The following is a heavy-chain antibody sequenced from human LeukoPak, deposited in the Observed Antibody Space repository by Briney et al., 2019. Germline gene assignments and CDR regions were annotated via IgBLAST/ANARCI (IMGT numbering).Heavy chain of an antibody. Sequence: GGSLRLSCAASGFTFQIYAMSWVRLAPGKGLEWVSSISWNSRSIGYADSVKGRFTISRDNAKNSLYLQMNSLRAEDMALYYCAKDVSGWLDYWGQGALVTVSS. V-gene: IGHV3-9*03. D-gene: IGHD6-19*01. CDR3: AKDVSGWLDY. CDR1: GFTFQIYA. J-gene: IGHJ4*02. CDR2: ISWNSRSI.